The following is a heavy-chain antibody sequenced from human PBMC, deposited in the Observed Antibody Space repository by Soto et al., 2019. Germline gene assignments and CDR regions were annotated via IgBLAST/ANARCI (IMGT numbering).Heavy chain of an antibody. J-gene: IGHJ6*02. CDR3: TNDIRDGITIPYYYYGMDV. CDR1: GFTFDDYA. V-gene: IGHV3-9*01. Sequence: EVQLVESGGGLVQPGRSLRLSCAASGFTFDDYAMHWVRQAPGKGLEWVSGISWNSGSIGYADSVKGRFTISRDNAKNSLYLQMNSLRAEDTALYYCTNDIRDGITIPYYYYGMDVWGQGTTVTVSS. CDR2: ISWNSGSI. D-gene: IGHD3-3*01.